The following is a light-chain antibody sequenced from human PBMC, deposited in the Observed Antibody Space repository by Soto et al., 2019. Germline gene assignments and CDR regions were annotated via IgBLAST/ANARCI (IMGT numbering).Light chain of an antibody. CDR1: QSVSSSF. CDR3: QQDGTSPYT. V-gene: IGKV3-20*01. J-gene: IGKJ2*01. CDR2: AAS. Sequence: EIVLTQSPGTLSLSPGERATLSCRASQSVSSSFLAWYQQKPGQAPRLLLYAASSRATGIPGRLSGSGSGTDFTLTISRLEPEDFAVYYCQQDGTSPYTFGQGTKLEIK.